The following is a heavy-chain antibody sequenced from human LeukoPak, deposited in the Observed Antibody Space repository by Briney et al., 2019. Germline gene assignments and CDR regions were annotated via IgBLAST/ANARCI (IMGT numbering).Heavy chain of an antibody. V-gene: IGHV4-39*01. J-gene: IGHJ4*02. CDR1: GGSISSSYYY. Sequence: SETLSLTCTVSGGSISSSYYYWGWIRQPPGKGLEWIGSIYSSGSTYYNPSLKSRVTISVDTSKNQFSLKLSSVTAADTAVYYCARHPNSVGYDYWGQGTLVTVSS. CDR3: ARHPNSVGYDY. D-gene: IGHD4-23*01. CDR2: IYSSGST.